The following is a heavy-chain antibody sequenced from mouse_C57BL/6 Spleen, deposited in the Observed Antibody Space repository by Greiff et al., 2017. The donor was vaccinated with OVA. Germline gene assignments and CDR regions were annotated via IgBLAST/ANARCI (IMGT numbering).Heavy chain of an antibody. V-gene: IGHV1-72*01. D-gene: IGHD4-1*01. CDR3: ARSELGLYFDY. Sequence: QVQLQQPGAELVKPGASVKLSCKASGYTFTSYWMHWVKQRPGRGLEWIGRIDPNSGGTKYNEKFKSKAPLPVDKPSSTRYMQLSSLTSEASAVYYCARSELGLYFDYWGQGTTLTVSS. CDR2: IDPNSGGT. J-gene: IGHJ2*01. CDR1: GYTFTSYW.